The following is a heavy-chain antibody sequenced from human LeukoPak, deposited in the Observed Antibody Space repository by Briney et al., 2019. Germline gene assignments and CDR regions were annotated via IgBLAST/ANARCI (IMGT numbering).Heavy chain of an antibody. D-gene: IGHD1-26*01. V-gene: IGHV3-7*01. CDR1: GFTFSSSW. J-gene: IGHJ4*02. CDR3: VTWYSNTNY. Sequence: GGSLRLSCAASGFTFSSSWMSWLRQAPGEGREGVAHIKPDGSQKYYVGCVKGRVTISRDNAKNSLDLQMNNLIAEDTAVYYWVTWYSNTNYWGQGALVTVSS. CDR2: IKPDGSQK.